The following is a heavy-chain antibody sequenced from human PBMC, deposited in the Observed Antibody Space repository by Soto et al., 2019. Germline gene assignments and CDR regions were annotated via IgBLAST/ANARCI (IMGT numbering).Heavy chain of an antibody. CDR2: INHSGST. CDR1: GGSFSGYY. CDR3: ARVGFNWNDEYYVMDV. V-gene: IGHV4-34*01. D-gene: IGHD1-20*01. J-gene: IGHJ6*02. Sequence: SETLSLTCAVYGGSFSGYYWSWIRQPPGKGLEWIGEINHSGSTNYNPSLKSRVTISVDTSKNQFSLKLGSVTAADTAVYYCARVGFNWNDEYYVMDVWGQGTTVTVSS.